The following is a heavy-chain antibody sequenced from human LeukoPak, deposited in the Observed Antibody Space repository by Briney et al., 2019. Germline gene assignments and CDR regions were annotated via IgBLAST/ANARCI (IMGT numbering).Heavy chain of an antibody. CDR1: EFTFSNYA. V-gene: IGHV3-23*01. D-gene: IGHD3-16*01. CDR2: ISGSGGST. CDR3: AKDSKNYAIDY. Sequence: PGGSLRLSCAASEFTFSNYAMNWVRQAPGKGLEWVSGISGSGGSTYYADSVKGRFTISRDNSKNTLYLQMNSLRAEDTAVYYCAKDSKNYAIDYWGQGTLVTVSS. J-gene: IGHJ4*02.